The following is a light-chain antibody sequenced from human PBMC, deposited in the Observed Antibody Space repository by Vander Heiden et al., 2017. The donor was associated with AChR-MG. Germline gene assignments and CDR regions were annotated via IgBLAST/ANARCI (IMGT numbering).Light chain of an antibody. J-gene: IGLJ2*01. CDR1: TSEIDDYRY. V-gene: IGLV2-14*03. Sequence: QSAPTQPASVSGSPGQSVTISCTGATSEIDDYRYVSWYQQHPGKAPKLIIYDVTKRPSGVSDRFSGSKSGNTASLTISGVQSEDEAIYYCTSYTSGKSPSVVFGRGTKLTVV. CDR3: TSYTSGKSPSVV. CDR2: DVT.